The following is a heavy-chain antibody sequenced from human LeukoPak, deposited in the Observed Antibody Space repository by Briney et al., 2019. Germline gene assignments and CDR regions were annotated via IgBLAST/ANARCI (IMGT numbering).Heavy chain of an antibody. V-gene: IGHV3-30*02. CDR3: AKDLGVGYSYGTYYYYGMDV. Sequence: PGGSLRLSCAASGFTFSSYAMSWVRQAPGKGLEWVTFIRYDGNNKYYADSVKGRFTISRDNSKNTLYLQMNSLRAEDTAVYYCAKDLGVGYSYGTYYYYGMDVWGQGTTVTVSS. CDR2: IRYDGNNK. CDR1: GFTFSSYA. J-gene: IGHJ6*02. D-gene: IGHD5-18*01.